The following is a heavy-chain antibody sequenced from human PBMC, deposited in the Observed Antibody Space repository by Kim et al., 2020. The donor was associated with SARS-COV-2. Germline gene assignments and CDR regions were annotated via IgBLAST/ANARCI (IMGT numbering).Heavy chain of an antibody. CDR1: GFTFSSYA. CDR2: ISGSGGST. J-gene: IGHJ6*02. CDR3: AKNGQLADIVATMMVGYYDYYGLDV. D-gene: IGHD5-12*01. V-gene: IGHV3-23*01. Sequence: GGSLRLSCAASGFTFSSYAMSWVRQAPGKGLEWVSAISGSGGSTYYADSVKGRFTISRDNSKNTLYLQMNSLRAEDTAVYYCAKNGQLADIVATMMVGYYDYYGLDVWGQGTTVTVSS.